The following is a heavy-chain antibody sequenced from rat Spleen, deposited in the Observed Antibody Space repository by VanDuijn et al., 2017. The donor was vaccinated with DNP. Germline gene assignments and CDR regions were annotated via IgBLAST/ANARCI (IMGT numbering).Heavy chain of an antibody. D-gene: IGHD5-1*01. CDR2: ITSGSGTT. Sequence: EVQLVESGGDLVQPGRSLKLSCVASGFTFSYYWMAWIRQVPGRGLEWIASITSGSGTTSYLDSVKGRFTISRDDAKNTLYLQMNSLRSEDTATYYCTRGAGSPYWSFDFWGPGTVVTVSS. CDR1: GFTFSYYW. J-gene: IGHJ1*01. V-gene: IGHV5-31*01. CDR3: TRGAGSPYWSFDF.